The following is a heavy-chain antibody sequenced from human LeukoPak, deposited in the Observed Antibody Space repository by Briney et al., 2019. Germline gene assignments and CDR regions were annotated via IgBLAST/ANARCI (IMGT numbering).Heavy chain of an antibody. CDR2: ISWEGGRT. D-gene: IGHD3-10*01. V-gene: IGHV3-43D*03. CDR3: AKDKFDGSGSYYFDH. J-gene: IGHJ4*02. Sequence: GGSLRLSCAASGFTFDDYALHWVRQFPGKGLEWVSLISWEGGRTYYADSVKGRFTISRDNSKNSLYLQMNSLRTEDTALYYCAKDKFDGSGSYYFDHWGQGTLVTVSS. CDR1: GFTFDDYA.